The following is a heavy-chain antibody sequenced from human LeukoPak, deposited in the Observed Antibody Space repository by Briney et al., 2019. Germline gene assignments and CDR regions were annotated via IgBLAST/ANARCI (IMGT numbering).Heavy chain of an antibody. V-gene: IGHV4-39*01. CDR1: GGSISSSSYY. CDR2: IYYSGST. D-gene: IGHD2-2*02. CDR3: ARPRCSSTSCYKGGFDY. J-gene: IGHJ4*02. Sequence: PSETLSLTCTVSGGSISSSSYYWGWIRQPPGKGLEWIGSIYYSGSTYYNPSLKSRVTISVDTSKNQFSLKLSSVTAADTAVYYCARPRCSSTSCYKGGFDYWGQGTLVTVSS.